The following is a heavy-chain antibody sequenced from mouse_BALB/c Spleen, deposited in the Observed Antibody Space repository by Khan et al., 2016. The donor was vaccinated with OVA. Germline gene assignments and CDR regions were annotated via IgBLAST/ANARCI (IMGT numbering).Heavy chain of an antibody. CDR2: IDPYVSET. J-gene: IGHJ3*01. V-gene: IGHV1-52*01. CDR3: ARNPFAY. Sequence: VQLQQSGTELVRPGTSVRLSCKASGYTFTGSWMNWIKQSPNQGLDWIGRIDPYVSETHYNQKFKDKATLTVDKSSNTAYMQLTSLTSEDSAVYYCARNPFAYWGQGTLVTVSA. CDR1: GYTFTGSW.